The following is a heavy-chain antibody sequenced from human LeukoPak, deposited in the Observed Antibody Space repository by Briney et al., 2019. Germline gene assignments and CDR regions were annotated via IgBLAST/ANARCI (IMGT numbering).Heavy chain of an antibody. Sequence: GESLKISCKGSGYSFTTYWIAWVRQMPGKGLEWMGIIYSGDSDTKYTPSFQGQVTISADKAISTASLQWSNLKASDTAMYYCARHRPHTDSNSVADYYFDYWGQGTLVTVSS. CDR2: IYSGDSDT. CDR3: ARHRPHTDSNSVADYYFDY. D-gene: IGHD6-19*01. V-gene: IGHV5-51*01. CDR1: GYSFTTYW. J-gene: IGHJ4*02.